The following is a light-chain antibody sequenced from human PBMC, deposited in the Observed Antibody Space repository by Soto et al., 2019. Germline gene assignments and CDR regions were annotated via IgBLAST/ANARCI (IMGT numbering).Light chain of an antibody. V-gene: IGLV1-40*01. J-gene: IGLJ2*01. CDR1: SSNIGAGYD. CDR3: QSYDSSLSGVV. Sequence: QSVLTQPPSVSGAPGQRVTISCTGSSSNIGAGYDVHWYPQLPGTAPKLLIYGNSNRPSGVPDRFSGSKSGTSASLAIAGLQAEDEADYYFQSYDSSLSGVVFGGGTKLTVL. CDR2: GNS.